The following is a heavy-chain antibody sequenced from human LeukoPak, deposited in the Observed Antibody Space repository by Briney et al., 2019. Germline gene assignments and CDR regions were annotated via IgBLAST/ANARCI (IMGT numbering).Heavy chain of an antibody. CDR2: INSDGSST. CDR1: GFTFSSYW. CDR3: ARDDVVHPDYMDV. D-gene: IGHD2-15*01. V-gene: IGHV3-74*01. Sequence: GGSLRLSCAASGFTFSSYWMHWVRQAPGKGLVWVSRINSDGSSTSYADSVKGRFTISRDNAKNTLYLQMNSLRADDTAVYYCARDDVVHPDYMDVWGKGTTVTVSS. J-gene: IGHJ6*03.